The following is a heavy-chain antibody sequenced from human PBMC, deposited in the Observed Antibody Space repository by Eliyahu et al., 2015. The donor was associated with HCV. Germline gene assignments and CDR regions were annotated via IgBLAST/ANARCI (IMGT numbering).Heavy chain of an antibody. CDR3: AAGRDAKKVGY. CDR2: IYFNGNT. J-gene: IGHJ4*02. Sequence: QVQVQESGPGLLNPSQTLSLTCTVSGDSITSGDFYGNWIRQFPGRGPEWIGFIYFNGNTDYSPSLRSRVSITMDTSKNQFSLTLRSVTAADAAVYYCAAGRDAKKVGYWGQGTLVAVSS. V-gene: IGHV4-30-4*01. CDR1: GDSITSGDFY. D-gene: IGHD5-24*01.